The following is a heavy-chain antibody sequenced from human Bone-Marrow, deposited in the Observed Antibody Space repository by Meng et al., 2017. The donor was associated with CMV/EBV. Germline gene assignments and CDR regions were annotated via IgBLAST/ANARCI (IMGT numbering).Heavy chain of an antibody. D-gene: IGHD2-2*01. V-gene: IGHV4-59*01. CDR3: ARVGAVGSSTPKDV. J-gene: IGHJ6*02. CDR2: IYYSGST. CDR1: GGSFSGYY. Sequence: GSLRLSCAVYGGSFSGYYWSWIRQPPGKGLEWIGYIYYSGSTNYNPSLKSRVTISVDTSKNQFSLKLSSVTAADTAVYYCARVGAVGSSTPKDVWGQGTTVTVSS.